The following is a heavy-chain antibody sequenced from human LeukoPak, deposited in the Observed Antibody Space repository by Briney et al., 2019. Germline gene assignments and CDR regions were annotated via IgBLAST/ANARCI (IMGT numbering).Heavy chain of an antibody. J-gene: IGHJ4*02. D-gene: IGHD3-10*01. CDR3: ARVLYGSGSYADY. CDR2: IYYSGST. V-gene: IGHV4-30-4*08. CDR1: GGSISSGDYH. Sequence: TSQTLSLTCTVSGGSISSGDYHWSWIRQPPGKGLEWIGYIYYSGSTYYNPSLKSRVTISVDTSKNQFSLKLSSVTAADTAVYYCARVLYGSGSYADYWGQGTLVTVSS.